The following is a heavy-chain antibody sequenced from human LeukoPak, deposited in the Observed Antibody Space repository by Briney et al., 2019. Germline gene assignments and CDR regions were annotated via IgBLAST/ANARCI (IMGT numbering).Heavy chain of an antibody. D-gene: IGHD3-3*01. CDR1: GFTLSSYW. CDR2: INSDGSNI. J-gene: IGHJ4*02. V-gene: IGHV3-74*01. CDR3: ARDGGYDFWSGYYQDY. Sequence: GGSLRLSCAASGFTLSSYWMHWVRQAPGEGLVWVSRINSDGSNINYADSVKGRFTISRDNAKNTLYLQMNSLRAEDTAVYYCARDGGYDFWSGYYQDYWGQGTLVTVSS.